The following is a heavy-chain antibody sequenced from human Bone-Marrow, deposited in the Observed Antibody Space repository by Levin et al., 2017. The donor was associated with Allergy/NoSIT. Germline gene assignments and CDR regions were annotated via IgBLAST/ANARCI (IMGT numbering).Heavy chain of an antibody. CDR3: AKDFIPLILWFDLSDS. D-gene: IGHD3-10*01. Sequence: GGSLRLSCAASGFTFSTYGMHWVRQAPGKGLEWVAVISYDGNNKYYADSVKGRFTISRDNSKNTLYLQMNSLRADDTAVYYCAKDFIPLILWFDLSDSWGQGTLVTVSS. CDR2: ISYDGNNK. J-gene: IGHJ5*01. CDR1: GFTFSTYG. V-gene: IGHV3-30*18.